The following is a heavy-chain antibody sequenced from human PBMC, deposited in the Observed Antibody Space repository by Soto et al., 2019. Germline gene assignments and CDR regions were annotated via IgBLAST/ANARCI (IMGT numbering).Heavy chain of an antibody. D-gene: IGHD4-17*01. CDR3: ARVILKGDYDPNLDAFDI. Sequence: EVQLVESGGGLVKPGGSLRLSCAASGFTFSSYSMNWVRQAPGKGLEWVSSISSSSSYIYYADSVKGRFTISRDNATNSLYLQMNSLRAEDTAVYYCARVILKGDYDPNLDAFDIWGQGTMVTVSS. CDR1: GFTFSSYS. V-gene: IGHV3-21*01. J-gene: IGHJ3*02. CDR2: ISSSSSYI.